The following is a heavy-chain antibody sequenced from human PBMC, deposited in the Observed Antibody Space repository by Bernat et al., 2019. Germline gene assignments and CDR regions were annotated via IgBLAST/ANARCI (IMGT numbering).Heavy chain of an antibody. CDR1: GFTFSSYE. Sequence: EVQLLESGGGLVQPGGSLRLSCAASGFTFSSYEMNWVRQAPGKGLEWVSYISSSGSTIYYADSVKGRFTISRDNAKNSLYLQMNSLRAEDTAVYYCASVGSGRPDDYWGQGTLVTVSS. J-gene: IGHJ4*02. D-gene: IGHD6-19*01. CDR2: ISSSGSTI. V-gene: IGHV3-48*03. CDR3: ASVGSGRPDDY.